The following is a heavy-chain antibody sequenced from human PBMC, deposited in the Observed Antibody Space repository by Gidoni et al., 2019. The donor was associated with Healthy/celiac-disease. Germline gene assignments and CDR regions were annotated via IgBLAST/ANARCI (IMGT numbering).Heavy chain of an antibody. CDR1: GFTFSSYG. V-gene: IGHV3-30*18. D-gene: IGHD3-3*01. Sequence: QVQLVESGGGGVQPGRSLRLSWAASGFTFSSYGMHWVRQAPGKGLEWVAVISYDGSNKYYADSVKGRFTISRDNSKNTLYLQMNSLRAEDTAVYYCAKDRNTIYFDYWGQGTLVTVSS. J-gene: IGHJ4*02. CDR2: ISYDGSNK. CDR3: AKDRNTIYFDY.